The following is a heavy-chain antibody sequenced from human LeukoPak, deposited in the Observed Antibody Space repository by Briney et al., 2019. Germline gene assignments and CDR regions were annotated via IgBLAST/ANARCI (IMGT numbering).Heavy chain of an antibody. V-gene: IGHV3-66*01. CDR3: ARDQSRGKRVSYYFDY. CDR1: GFTFSSYW. J-gene: IGHJ4*02. Sequence: PGGSLRLSCAASGFTFSSYWMSWVRQAPGKGLEWVSVIYSGVSTYYADSVKGRFTISRDNSKNTLYLQMNSLRAEDTAVYYCARDQSRGKRVSYYFDYWGQGTLVTVSS. D-gene: IGHD3-16*01. CDR2: IYSGVST.